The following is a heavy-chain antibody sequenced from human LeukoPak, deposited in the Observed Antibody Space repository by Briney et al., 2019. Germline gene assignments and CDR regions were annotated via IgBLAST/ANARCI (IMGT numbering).Heavy chain of an antibody. D-gene: IGHD2-2*01. V-gene: IGHV3-74*01. CDR3: ARAGGVVPAAAPDY. CDR1: GFTLSSYW. CDR2: INSDGSST. Sequence: GGSLRLSCAASGFTLSSYWMHWVRQAPGKGLVWVSRINSDGSSTSYADSVKGRFTISRDNAKNTPYLQMNSLRAEDTAVYYCARAGGVVPAAAPDYWGQGTLVTVSS. J-gene: IGHJ4*02.